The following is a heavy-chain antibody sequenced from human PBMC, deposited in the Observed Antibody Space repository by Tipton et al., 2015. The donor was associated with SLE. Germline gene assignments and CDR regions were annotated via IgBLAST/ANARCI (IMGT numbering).Heavy chain of an antibody. J-gene: IGHJ4*02. CDR1: GYSFTSYW. Sequence: QSGPEVKKPGESLKISCKGSGYSFTSYWIGWVRQMPGKGLEWMGIIYPGDSDTRYSPSFQGQVPISADKSISTAYRQWSSLKASDTAMYYCARHSGAPYYYDSSGYDYWGQGTLVTVSS. V-gene: IGHV5-51*01. CDR2: IYPGDSDT. D-gene: IGHD3-22*01. CDR3: ARHSGAPYYYDSSGYDY.